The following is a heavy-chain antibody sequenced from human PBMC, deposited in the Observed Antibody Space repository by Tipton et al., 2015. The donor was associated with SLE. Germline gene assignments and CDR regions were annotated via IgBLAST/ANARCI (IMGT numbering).Heavy chain of an antibody. Sequence: LRLSCTVSGGSISSYYWSWIRQPPGKGLEWIGYIYYSGSTNYNPPLKSRVTISVDTSKNQFSLKLSSVTAADTAVYYCASLFSGSYSPFDYWGQGTLVTVSS. CDR3: ASLFSGSYSPFDY. D-gene: IGHD1-26*01. V-gene: IGHV4-59*01. J-gene: IGHJ4*02. CDR1: GGSISSYY. CDR2: IYYSGST.